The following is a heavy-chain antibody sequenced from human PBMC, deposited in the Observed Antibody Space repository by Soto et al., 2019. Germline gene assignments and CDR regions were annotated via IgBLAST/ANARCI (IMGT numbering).Heavy chain of an antibody. V-gene: IGHV4-34*01. Sequence: SETLCLTCSIYTGSLNGYCRSWIRQPPGKELEWIGEISQSGNTNYSPSLKSRVSISIDTSKKQFSLNLASVSAADTAVYYCARVSDILTCYDVLDPWGQGTLVTVSS. J-gene: IGHJ5*02. CDR2: ISQSGNT. D-gene: IGHD3-9*01. CDR1: TGSLNGYC. CDR3: ARVSDILTCYDVLDP.